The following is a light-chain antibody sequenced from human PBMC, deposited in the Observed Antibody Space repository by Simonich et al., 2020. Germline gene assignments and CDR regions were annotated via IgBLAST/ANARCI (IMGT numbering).Light chain of an antibody. Sequence: EIVLTQSPATLSLSPGERATLSCRASQSVSSYLAWYQQKPGQAPRLLIYDASNRAPCIPARFSGSGSGTDFTLTISSLEPEDFAVYYCQQRSNWPPALTFGGGTKVEIK. CDR3: QQRSNWPPALT. CDR1: QSVSSY. CDR2: DAS. J-gene: IGKJ4*01. V-gene: IGKV3-11*01.